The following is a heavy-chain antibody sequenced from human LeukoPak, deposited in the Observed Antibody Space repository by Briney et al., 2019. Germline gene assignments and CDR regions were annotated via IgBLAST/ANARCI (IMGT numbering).Heavy chain of an antibody. CDR1: GYSISSGYY. Sequence: SETLSLTCAVSGYSISSGYYWGRIRQPPGKGLEWIGSIYHSGSTYYNPSLKSRVTISVDTSKNQFSLKLSSVTAADTAVYYCATKYCSSTSCQVLFDYWGQGTLVTVSS. V-gene: IGHV4-38-2*01. J-gene: IGHJ4*02. CDR2: IYHSGST. CDR3: ATKYCSSTSCQVLFDY. D-gene: IGHD2-2*01.